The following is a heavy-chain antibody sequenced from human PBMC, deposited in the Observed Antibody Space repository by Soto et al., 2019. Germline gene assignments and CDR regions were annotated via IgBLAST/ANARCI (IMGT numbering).Heavy chain of an antibody. CDR1: GGTFSSYA. J-gene: IGHJ6*02. V-gene: IGHV1-69*06. CDR3: AAGIVVVPAAIEGAGYYYYYGMDV. Sequence: SVKVSCKASGGTFSSYAISWVRQAPGQGLEWMGGIIPIFGTANYAQKFQGRVTITADKSTSTAYMELSSLRSEDTAVYYCAAGIVVVPAAIEGAGYYYYYGMDVWGQGTTVTVSS. D-gene: IGHD2-2*02. CDR2: IIPIFGTA.